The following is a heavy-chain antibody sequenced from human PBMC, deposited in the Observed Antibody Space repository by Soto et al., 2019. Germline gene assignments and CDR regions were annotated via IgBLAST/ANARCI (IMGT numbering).Heavy chain of an antibody. V-gene: IGHV3-73*01. CDR1: GFTFSGSS. J-gene: IGHJ6*02. CDR2: IRGKTDTYAT. D-gene: IGHD6-13*01. CDR3: TKRIGAYAMDV. Sequence: GGSLRLSCAASGFTFSGSSMHWVRQASGKGLEWVGRIRGKTDTYATAYAAPVRGRFTISRDDSKNTAYLQMNSLKNEDTAVYFCTKRIGAYAMDVWGQGTTVTV.